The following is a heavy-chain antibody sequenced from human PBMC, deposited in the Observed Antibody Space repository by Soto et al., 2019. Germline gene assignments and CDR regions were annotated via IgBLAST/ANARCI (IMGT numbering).Heavy chain of an antibody. V-gene: IGHV3-48*02. Sequence: EVQLVESGGGLVQPWGSLRLSCAASGFSISRFGMNWVRQAPGKGLEWVSYISSSSSTIYYADSVKGRFTISRDNAKNLLYLQMNSLRDEDTAVYYCARDGYCISTTCYFLPDVWGQGTSVTVSS. CDR1: GFSISRFG. CDR3: ARDGYCISTTCYFLPDV. CDR2: ISSSSSTI. J-gene: IGHJ6*02. D-gene: IGHD2-2*03.